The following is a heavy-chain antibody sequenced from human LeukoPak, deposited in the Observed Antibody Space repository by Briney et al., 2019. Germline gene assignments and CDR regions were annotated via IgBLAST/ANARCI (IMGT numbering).Heavy chain of an antibody. CDR3: ARVRRDGFYYFDY. D-gene: IGHD5-24*01. J-gene: IGHJ4*02. CDR1: GGSISSGSYY. Sequence: SQTLSLTCTVSGGSISSGSYYWSWIRQPPGKGLEWIGYIYYSGSTNYNPSLKSRVTISVDTFKNQFSLKLSSVTAADTAVYYCARVRRDGFYYFDYWGQGTLVTVSS. V-gene: IGHV4-61*01. CDR2: IYYSGST.